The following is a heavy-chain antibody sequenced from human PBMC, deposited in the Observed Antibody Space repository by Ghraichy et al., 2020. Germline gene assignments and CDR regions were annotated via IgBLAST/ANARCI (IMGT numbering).Heavy chain of an antibody. D-gene: IGHD1-26*01. CDR2: ISSASDYI. Sequence: GESLNISCEASGFNLGRYSMNWVRQAPGRGPEWVAAISSASDYIYYGDSFKGRFTISRDNAKNSLYLQMDSLRVEDTAVYYCARDLVPGHTRGSFEYWGQGTLVTVSS. CDR3: ARDLVPGHTRGSFEY. CDR1: GFNLGRYS. V-gene: IGHV3-21*06. J-gene: IGHJ4*02.